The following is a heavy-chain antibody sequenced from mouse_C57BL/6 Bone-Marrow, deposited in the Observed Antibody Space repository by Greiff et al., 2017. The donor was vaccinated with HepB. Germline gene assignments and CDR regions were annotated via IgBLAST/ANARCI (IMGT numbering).Heavy chain of an antibody. D-gene: IGHD1-1*01. J-gene: IGHJ1*03. CDR1: GFTFSNYW. CDR3: TPYYYGSSWYFDV. Sequence: EVMLVESGGGLVQPGGSMKLSCVASGFTFSNYWMNWVRQSPEKGLEWVAQIRLKSDNYATNYAESVKGRFTISRDDSKSSVYLQMNNLRAEDTGIYYCTPYYYGSSWYFDVWGTGTTVTVSS. CDR2: IRLKSDNYAT. V-gene: IGHV6-3*01.